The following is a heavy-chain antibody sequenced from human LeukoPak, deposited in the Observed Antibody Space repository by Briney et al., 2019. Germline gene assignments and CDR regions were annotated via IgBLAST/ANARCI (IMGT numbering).Heavy chain of an antibody. CDR3: ARVRRDGYNFFDY. D-gene: IGHD5-24*01. V-gene: IGHV1-2*02. Sequence: ASVKVSCKLSGYTFTGYYMHWVPEAPGQGPEWMGWINPNSGGTNYAQKFQGRVTMTRDTSISTAYMELSRLRSDDTAVYYCARVRRDGYNFFDYWGQGTLVTVSS. J-gene: IGHJ4*02. CDR2: INPNSGGT. CDR1: GYTFTGYY.